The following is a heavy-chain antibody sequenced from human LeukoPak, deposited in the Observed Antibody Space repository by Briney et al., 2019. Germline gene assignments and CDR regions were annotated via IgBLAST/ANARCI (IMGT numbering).Heavy chain of an antibody. J-gene: IGHJ4*02. D-gene: IGHD1-26*01. CDR2: MSGSGGTT. CDR1: GFTFSSYA. Sequence: PGGSLRLSCAASGFTFSSYAMSWVRQAPGKGLEWVSAMSGSGGTTYYADSVKGRFTISRDNSKNTLYLQMNSLRAEDTAVYYCARDWVGYFDYWGQGALVTVSS. V-gene: IGHV3-23*01. CDR3: ARDWVGYFDY.